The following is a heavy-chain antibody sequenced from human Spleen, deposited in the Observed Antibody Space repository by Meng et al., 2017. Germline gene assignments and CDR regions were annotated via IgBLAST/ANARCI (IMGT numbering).Heavy chain of an antibody. D-gene: IGHD3-3*01. CDR3: ARSYHMSFGATSWFDY. CDR1: GFTFSDYA. Sequence: GESLKISCAASGFTFSDYAMHWVRQTLGKGLEYVSAISYDGGMTYYANSVEGRFTISRDDSKNAVYLHMASLTTEDAAVYYCARSYHMSFGATSWFDYWGQGTRVTVSS. V-gene: IGHV3-64*01. J-gene: IGHJ5*01. CDR2: ISYDGGMT.